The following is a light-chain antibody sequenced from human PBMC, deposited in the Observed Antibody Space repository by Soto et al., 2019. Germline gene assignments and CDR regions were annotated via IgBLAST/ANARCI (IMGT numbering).Light chain of an antibody. CDR3: CSYAGSYTFV. CDR1: SSDVGGYNY. CDR2: DVS. V-gene: IGLV2-11*01. Sequence: QSALTQPRSVSGSPGQSVTIPCTGTSSDVGGYNYVSWYQQHPGKVPKLMIYDVSKWPSGVPDRFSGSKSGNTASLTTSGLQAEDEADYYCCSYAGSYTFVFGTGTKLTVL. J-gene: IGLJ1*01.